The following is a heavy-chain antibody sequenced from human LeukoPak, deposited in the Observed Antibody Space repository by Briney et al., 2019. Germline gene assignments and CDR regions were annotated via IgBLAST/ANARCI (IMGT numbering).Heavy chain of an antibody. J-gene: IGHJ4*02. D-gene: IGHD2-21*02. CDR3: ARGGLYGDYYFDY. V-gene: IGHV3-7*04. CDR1: GFTFTSYW. CDR2: TKHDGSER. Sequence: GGSLRLSCAASGFTFTSYWMTWVRQAPRKGLEWGANTKHDGSERYYVDSVKGRFTISRDNVKNSLFLQMDSLRDEDTAVYYCARGGLYGDYYFDYWGQGTLVTVTS.